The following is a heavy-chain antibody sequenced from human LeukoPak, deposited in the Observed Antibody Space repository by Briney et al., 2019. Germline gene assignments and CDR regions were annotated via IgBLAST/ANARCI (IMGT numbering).Heavy chain of an antibody. J-gene: IGHJ3*02. CDR2: IYNSGNT. CDR3: AREARGNHAILTGYGQARAFDI. D-gene: IGHD3-9*01. Sequence: SQTLSLTCTVSGGSISSGGYCWSWIRQHPGKGLEWTGCIYNSGNTYYNPSLRSRVTISVDTSKNQFSLKLTSVTAADTAVYYCAREARGNHAILTGYGQARAFDIWGQGTMVTVSS. CDR1: GGSISSGGYC. V-gene: IGHV4-31*03.